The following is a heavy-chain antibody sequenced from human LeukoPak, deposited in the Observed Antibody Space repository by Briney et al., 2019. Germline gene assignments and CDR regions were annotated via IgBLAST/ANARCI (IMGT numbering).Heavy chain of an antibody. CDR2: VSLERNDK. CDR1: GFTLTSFG. D-gene: IGHD1-26*01. V-gene: IGHV3-30*03. CDR3: ARDPLRRGSSYLDN. Sequence: GGSLRQSFAASGFTLTSFGFHWVRQAPGKGLEWLAIVSLERNDKYYADSVKGRFTISGDESKNTLYLQMNSLRSEDTAVYYCARDPLRRGSSYLDNWGQGTLPTVAS. J-gene: IGHJ4*02.